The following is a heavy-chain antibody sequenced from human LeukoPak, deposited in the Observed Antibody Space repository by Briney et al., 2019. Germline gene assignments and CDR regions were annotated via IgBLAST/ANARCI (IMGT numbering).Heavy chain of an antibody. J-gene: IGHJ6*03. CDR3: AKNRGANYYNYYMDV. CDR1: GFTFSSYS. CDR2: IGGGGRDT. V-gene: IGHV3-23*01. Sequence: GGSLRLSCAASGFTFSSYSMNWVRQAPGKGLGWLSTIGGGGRDTFYADSVKGRFTVSRDNSKNTLYLQMSSLRAEDTAVYFCAKNRGANYYNYYMDVWGKGTTVTVSS. D-gene: IGHD4/OR15-4a*01.